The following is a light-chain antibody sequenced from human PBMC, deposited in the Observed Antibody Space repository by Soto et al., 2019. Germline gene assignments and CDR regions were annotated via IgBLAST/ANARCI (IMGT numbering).Light chain of an antibody. CDR2: GAS. CDR1: QSVSSK. Sequence: EIVLTQSPATLSVSPGNRATLSCRASQSVSSKLAWYQHKPGQAPRLLIYGASTRATGVPVRFSGSGSGTEFTLTISSLQSEDFAIYFCQQYDNWPLTFGRGTKVEIK. CDR3: QQYDNWPLT. V-gene: IGKV3-15*01. J-gene: IGKJ4*01.